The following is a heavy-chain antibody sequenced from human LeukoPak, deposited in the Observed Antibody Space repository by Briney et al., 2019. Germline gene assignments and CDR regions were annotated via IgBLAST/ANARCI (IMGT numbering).Heavy chain of an antibody. CDR1: GFTFSTYW. J-gene: IGHJ4*02. CDR3: ARDRGYTQDY. CDR2: IKSDGSSP. Sequence: GGSLRLSCAASGFTFSTYWMHWVRQAPGKGLVWVSHIKSDGSSPSYADSVKGRFTISRDSAKNTLYLQMNSLRADDTAVYYCARDRGYTQDYWGQGTLVTVSS. V-gene: IGHV3-74*01. D-gene: IGHD5-12*01.